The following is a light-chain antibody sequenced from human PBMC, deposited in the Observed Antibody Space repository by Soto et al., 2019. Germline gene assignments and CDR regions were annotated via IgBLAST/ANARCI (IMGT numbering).Light chain of an antibody. Sequence: QSVLTQPASVSGSPGQSITISCTGTSSDVGGYNYVSWYQQHPGKAPKLMIYEVSNRPSGVSNRFSGSKSGNTASLTISGLQAEDEADYYCSSYSSGSTNVFGPGTKVTVL. J-gene: IGLJ1*01. CDR2: EVS. V-gene: IGLV2-14*01. CDR1: SSDVGGYNY. CDR3: SSYSSGSTNV.